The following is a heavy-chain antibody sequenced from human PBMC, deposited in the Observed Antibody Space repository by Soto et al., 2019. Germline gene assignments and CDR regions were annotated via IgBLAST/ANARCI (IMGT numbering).Heavy chain of an antibody. CDR2: ITSNGGNT. J-gene: IGHJ6*02. D-gene: IGHD2-21*01. V-gene: IGHV3-64*01. CDR1: GFTFSSYA. Sequence: EVQLVESGGGLVQPGGSLSLSCAASGFTFSSYAMHWVHQAPGKGLEYVSAITSNGGNTDYASSVKGRFTISRDNSKNTLYLQMGSLRAEDMAVYYCARRIPFGYGMDVWGQGTTVTVSS. CDR3: ARRIPFGYGMDV.